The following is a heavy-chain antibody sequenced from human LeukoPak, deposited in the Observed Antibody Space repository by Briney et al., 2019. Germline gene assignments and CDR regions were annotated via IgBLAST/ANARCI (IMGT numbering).Heavy chain of an antibody. CDR2: ISSSSSYI. Sequence: SGGSLRLSCAASGFTFSSCSMNWVRQAPGKGLEWVSSISSSSSYIYYADSVKGRFTISRDNAKNSLYLQMNSLRAEDTAVYYCARAASERYFDWLLSYYGMDVWGQGTTVTVSS. CDR1: GFTFSSCS. J-gene: IGHJ6*02. D-gene: IGHD3-9*01. CDR3: ARAASERYFDWLLSYYGMDV. V-gene: IGHV3-21*01.